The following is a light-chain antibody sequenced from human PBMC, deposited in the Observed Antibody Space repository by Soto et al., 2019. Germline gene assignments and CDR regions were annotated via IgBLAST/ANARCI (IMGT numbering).Light chain of an antibody. J-gene: IGKJ3*01. V-gene: IGKV1D-13*01. CDR1: QGISSA. CDR3: QQFNNYPFT. Sequence: AIQLTQSPSSLSASVGDRVTITCRASQGISSALAWYQQKPGKAPKLLIYDASILESGVPSRVSVSGSGTDFTLSISSLQPEDFATYYCQQFNNYPFTFGPGTKVYIK. CDR2: DAS.